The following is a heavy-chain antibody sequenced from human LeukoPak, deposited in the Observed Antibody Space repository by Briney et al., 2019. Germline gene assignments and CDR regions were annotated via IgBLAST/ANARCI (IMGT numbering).Heavy chain of an antibody. D-gene: IGHD3-16*01. CDR2: ISGSGGST. CDR3: AKDKSWVYYYGMDV. Sequence: GGSLRLSCAASGFTFSSYAMSWVRQAPGKGLEWVPAISGSGGSTYYADSVKGRFTMSRDNSKKTLYLQMNSLRAEDTAVYYCAKDKSWVYYYGMDVWGKGTTVTVSS. CDR1: GFTFSSYA. V-gene: IGHV3-23*01. J-gene: IGHJ6*04.